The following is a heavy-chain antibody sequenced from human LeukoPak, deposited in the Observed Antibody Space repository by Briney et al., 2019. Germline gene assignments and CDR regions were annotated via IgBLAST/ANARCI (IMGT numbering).Heavy chain of an antibody. CDR1: RFSYSDYT. J-gene: IGHJ4*02. D-gene: IGHD2-15*01. CDR3: ARDRRATPMYFFDF. V-gene: IGHV3-23*01. CDR2: IRHSGVDS. Sequence: GGSLRLSCAASRFSYSDYTMSWVRQLPGKGLEWVSGIRHSGVDSSYADSVKGRFTISRDNSKNMLYLQMNSLRDDDTGVYYCARDRRATPMYFFDFWGQGTPVTVSS.